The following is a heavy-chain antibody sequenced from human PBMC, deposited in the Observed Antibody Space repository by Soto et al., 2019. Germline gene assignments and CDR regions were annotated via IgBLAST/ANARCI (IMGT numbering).Heavy chain of an antibody. J-gene: IGHJ5*02. CDR1: GGTFSSYA. Sequence: QMQLVQSGAEVKKPGSSVKVSCKASGGTFSSYAFSWVRQAPGQGLEWMGGTIPIFGTTNYAQKFQGRVTIIADESRSTAYMELSSLRYEDTAVYFCARSHDILTGYFEAWGQGTRVTVAS. D-gene: IGHD3-9*01. CDR2: TIPIFGTT. V-gene: IGHV1-69*01. CDR3: ARSHDILTGYFEA.